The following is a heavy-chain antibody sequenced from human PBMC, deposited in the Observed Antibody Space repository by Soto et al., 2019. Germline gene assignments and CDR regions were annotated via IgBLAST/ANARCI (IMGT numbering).Heavy chain of an antibody. CDR1: GGSISSYY. CDR2: ISYSGTT. J-gene: IGHJ3*02. V-gene: IGHV4-59*12. D-gene: IGHD3-9*01. Sequence: SETLSLTCTVSGGSISSYYWSWIRQPPGKGLEWIGYISYSGTTNYNPSLKSRVTISVDMSKNQFSLKLSSVTAADTAVYYCARVGYDILTGYWTDAFDIWGQGTMVTVSS. CDR3: ARVGYDILTGYWTDAFDI.